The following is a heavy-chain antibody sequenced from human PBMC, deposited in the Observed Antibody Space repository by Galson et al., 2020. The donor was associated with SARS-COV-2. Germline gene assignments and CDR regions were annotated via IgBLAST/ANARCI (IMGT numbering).Heavy chain of an antibody. CDR3: ARGGQYQLEYYYYGMDV. Sequence: TGGSLRLSCAASGFTFSDYYMSWIRQAPGKGLEWVSYISSSSSYTNYADSVKGRFTISRDNAKNSLYLQMNSLRAEDTAVYYCARGGQYQLEYYYYGMDVWGQGTTVTVSS. V-gene: IGHV3-11*06. CDR2: ISSSSSYT. D-gene: IGHD2-2*01. J-gene: IGHJ6*02. CDR1: GFTFSDYY.